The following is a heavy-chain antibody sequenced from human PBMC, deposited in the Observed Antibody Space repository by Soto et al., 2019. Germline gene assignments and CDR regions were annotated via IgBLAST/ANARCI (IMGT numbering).Heavy chain of an antibody. D-gene: IGHD6-6*01. CDR2: IWYDGSNK. CDR3: AREKMPPFSSSFGMDV. Sequence: GGSLRLSCAASGFTFSSYGMHWGRQAPGKGLEWVAVIWYDGSNKYYADSVKGRFTISRDNSKNTLYLQMNSLRAEDTAVYYCAREKMPPFSSSFGMDVWGQGTTVTVSS. J-gene: IGHJ6*02. CDR1: GFTFSSYG. V-gene: IGHV3-33*01.